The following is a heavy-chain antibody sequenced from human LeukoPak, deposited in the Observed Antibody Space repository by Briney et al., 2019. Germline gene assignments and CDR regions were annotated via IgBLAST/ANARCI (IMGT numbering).Heavy chain of an antibody. V-gene: IGHV3-7*02. D-gene: IGHD3-22*01. Sequence: ASLRLSCEASGFIFFRYCMTWVRQAPGQGLEWVGIIKPSAGRTYYAESLKGRFTMSRDNAKSSVYLHMSSVRAEDTAVYYCARVAGEASGYQPFDIWGQGTIVTASS. CDR1: GFIFFRYC. CDR3: ARVAGEASGYQPFDI. CDR2: IKPSAGRT. J-gene: IGHJ3*02.